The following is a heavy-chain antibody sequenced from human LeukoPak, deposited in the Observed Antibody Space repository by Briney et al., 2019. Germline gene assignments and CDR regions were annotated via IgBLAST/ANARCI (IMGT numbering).Heavy chain of an antibody. V-gene: IGHV1-69*04. CDR2: IIPILGIA. CDR1: GGTFSSYA. CDR3: ARSEPADDYVWGSSFPLFDY. D-gene: IGHD3-16*01. Sequence: SVKVSCKASGGTFSSYAISWVRQAPGQGLEWMGRIIPILGIANYAQKFQGRVTITADKSTSTAYMELSSLRSENTAVYYCARSEPADDYVWGSSFPLFDYWGQGTLVTVSS. J-gene: IGHJ4*02.